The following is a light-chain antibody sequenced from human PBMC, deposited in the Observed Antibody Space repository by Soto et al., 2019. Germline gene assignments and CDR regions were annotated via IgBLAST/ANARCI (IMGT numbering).Light chain of an antibody. J-gene: IGKJ4*01. V-gene: IGKV1-27*01. CDR2: AAS. CDR1: QDISNY. CDR3: QKCKIAPFT. Sequence: DIQMTQPPSSLSASVGDRVTITCQASQDISNYLNWYQQKPGKVPKLLIYAASTLQSGVPSRFSGSGSGTDFTLTISSLQPEDVATYYCQKCKIAPFTFGGGTKVDIK.